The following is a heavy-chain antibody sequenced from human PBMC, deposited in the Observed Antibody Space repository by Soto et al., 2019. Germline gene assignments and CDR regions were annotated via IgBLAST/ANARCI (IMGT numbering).Heavy chain of an antibody. V-gene: IGHV1-18*01. CDR3: AREDYYDSSGYLPVRYYFGMDV. CDR2: IGAYNGHT. J-gene: IGHJ6*02. D-gene: IGHD3-22*01. Sequence: QVQLVQSGAEVKKPGASVKVSCKASGYTFTNSGISWVRQAPGQGLEWMGWIGAYNGHTKYAQKLQGRVNMTTDTSTSTAYMERRSLKSEDTAVYYCAREDYYDSSGYLPVRYYFGMDVWGQGTTVTVSS. CDR1: GYTFTNSG.